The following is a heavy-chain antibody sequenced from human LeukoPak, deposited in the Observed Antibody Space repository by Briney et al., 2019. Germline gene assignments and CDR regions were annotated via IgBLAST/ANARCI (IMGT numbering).Heavy chain of an antibody. CDR2: IYYSGST. Sequence: PSETLSLTCTVSGGSISSYYWSWSRQPPGKGLEWIGYIYYSGSTNYNPSLKSRVTISVDTSKNQFSLKLSSVTAADTAVYYCARHYSGWVFDYWGQGTLVTVSS. D-gene: IGHD6-19*01. CDR1: GGSISSYY. J-gene: IGHJ4*01. V-gene: IGHV4-59*08. CDR3: ARHYSGWVFDY.